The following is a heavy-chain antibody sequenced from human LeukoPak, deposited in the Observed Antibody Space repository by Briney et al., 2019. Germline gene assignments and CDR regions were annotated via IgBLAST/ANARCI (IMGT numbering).Heavy chain of an antibody. Sequence: GSLRLSCAASGFTFSSYSVNWVRQAPGKGLEWVSSISSSSSYIYYADSVKGRFTISRDNAKNSLYLQMNSLRAEDTAVYYCARDRGLGYCSSTSWYYPHYXGQGTLVXVSS. J-gene: IGHJ4*02. CDR3: ARDRGLGYCSSTSWYYPHY. D-gene: IGHD2-2*01. CDR1: GFTFSSYS. CDR2: ISSSSSYI. V-gene: IGHV3-21*01.